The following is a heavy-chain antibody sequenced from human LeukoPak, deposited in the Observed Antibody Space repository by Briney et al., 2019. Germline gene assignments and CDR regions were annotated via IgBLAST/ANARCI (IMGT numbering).Heavy chain of an antibody. J-gene: IGHJ6*02. D-gene: IGHD6-19*01. CDR1: GFTVSSNY. Sequence: PGGSLRLSCAASGFTVSSNYMSWVRQAPGKGLEWVSVIYSGGSTYYADSVKGRFTISRDNSKNTLYLQMNSLRAEDTAVYYCARAAVAHDYYYGMDVWGQGTTVTVSS. CDR2: IYSGGST. CDR3: ARAAVAHDYYYGMDV. V-gene: IGHV3-53*01.